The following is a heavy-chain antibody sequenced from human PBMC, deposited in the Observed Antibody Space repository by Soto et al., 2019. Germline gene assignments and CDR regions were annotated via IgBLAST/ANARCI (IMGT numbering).Heavy chain of an antibody. J-gene: IGHJ4*02. CDR2: IYYSGST. D-gene: IGHD3-3*01. CDR1: GGSISSGGYY. Sequence: QVQLQESGPGLVKPSQTLSLTCTVSGGSISSGGYYWSWIRQHPGKGLEWIGYIYYSGSTYYNPSLTSRVPITVYTFKNQFTLKLSSVTAADTAVYYCARGNGGGTSLGVDTSDYWGQGTLDTVSS. CDR3: ARGNGGGTSLGVDTSDY. V-gene: IGHV4-31*03.